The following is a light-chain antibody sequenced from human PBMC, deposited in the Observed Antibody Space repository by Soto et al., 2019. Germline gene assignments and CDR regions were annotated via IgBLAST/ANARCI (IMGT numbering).Light chain of an antibody. CDR1: QSISSW. Sequence: DIQVTQSPSTLSASVGDRVTITCRASQSISSWLAWYQQKPGKAPKLLIYKASSLESGVPSRFSGSGSGTEFPLTISSLQPDDFATYSCQQYNSYSTFGQGTKLEIK. J-gene: IGKJ2*01. CDR2: KAS. CDR3: QQYNSYST. V-gene: IGKV1-5*03.